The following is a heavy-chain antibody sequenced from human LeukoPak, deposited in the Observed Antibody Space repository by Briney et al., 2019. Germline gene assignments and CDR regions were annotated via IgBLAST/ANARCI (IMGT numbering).Heavy chain of an antibody. Sequence: PSETLSLTCTVSGGSISNYYWSWIRQPPGKGLEWIGYINYSGSANSNPSLKSRVTISVDTSKNQFSLKLTSVTAADTAVYYCARFYRDVFWGGYSTHFDYWGRGPLVTVSS. D-gene: IGHD3-3*01. CDR3: ARFYRDVFWGGYSTHFDY. CDR1: GGSISNYY. CDR2: INYSGSA. J-gene: IGHJ4*02. V-gene: IGHV4-59*01.